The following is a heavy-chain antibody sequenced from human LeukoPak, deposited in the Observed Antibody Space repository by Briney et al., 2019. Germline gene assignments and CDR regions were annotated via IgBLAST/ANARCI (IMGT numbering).Heavy chain of an antibody. J-gene: IGHJ4*02. CDR1: GYTFTSYY. Sequence: GASVKVSCKASGYTFTSYYMHWVRQAPGQGLEWMGIINPSGGSTSYAQKFQGRVTVTRDTSTSTVYMELSSLRSEDTAVYYCARDFGGNSVSGVVNDYWGQGTLVTVSS. V-gene: IGHV1-46*01. CDR2: INPSGGST. CDR3: ARDFGGNSVSGVVNDY. D-gene: IGHD4-23*01.